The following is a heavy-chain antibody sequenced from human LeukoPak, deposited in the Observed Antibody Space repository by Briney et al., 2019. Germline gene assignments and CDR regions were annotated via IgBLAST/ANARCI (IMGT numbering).Heavy chain of an antibody. J-gene: IGHJ5*02. D-gene: IGHD3-22*01. CDR3: AKGRHYYDSSGYYP. CDR1: GFTFSSYA. Sequence: GGSLRLSCAASGFTFSSYAMSWVRQAPGKGLEWVSAISGSGGSTYYADSVKGRFTISRDNSKNTLYLQMNSLRAEDTAVYYCAKGRHYYDSSGYYPWGQGTLVTVSS. V-gene: IGHV3-23*01. CDR2: ISGSGGST.